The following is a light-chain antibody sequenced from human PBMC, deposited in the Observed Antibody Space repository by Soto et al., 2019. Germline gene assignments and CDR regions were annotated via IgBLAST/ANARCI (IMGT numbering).Light chain of an antibody. J-gene: IGKJ2*01. CDR2: GAS. CDR1: QSVYNNY. Sequence: EIVLTQSPGTLSLSPGERATLPCRASQSVYNNYLAWYQQKPGQTPRLLVNGASNRATGIPDRFSGGGSGTDFTLTISSLEPEDFAVYYCQQYGLPPHSFGQGTRVQIK. V-gene: IGKV3-20*01. CDR3: QQYGLPPHS.